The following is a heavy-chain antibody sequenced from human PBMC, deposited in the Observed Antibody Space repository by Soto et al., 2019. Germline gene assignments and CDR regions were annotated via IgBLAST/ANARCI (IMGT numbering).Heavy chain of an antibody. J-gene: IGHJ4*02. V-gene: IGHV3-74*01. Sequence: PGGSLRLSCVVSGFTLSSRWMHWVRQTPGKGLVWVSRIKTDGTTTNYADSVKGRFTISRDNAKNTLYLHMNSLRPEDTAMYYCAREIGYSSTWPSYWGPGTLVTVSS. CDR2: IKTDGTTT. CDR3: AREIGYSSTWPSY. D-gene: IGHD6-13*01. CDR1: GFTLSSRW.